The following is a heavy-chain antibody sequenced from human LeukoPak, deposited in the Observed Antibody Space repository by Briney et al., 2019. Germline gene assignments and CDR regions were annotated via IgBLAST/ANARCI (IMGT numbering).Heavy chain of an antibody. CDR2: IKQDGSEK. J-gene: IGHJ4*02. Sequence: GGSLRLSCAASGFIFNNYWMSWVRQAPGKGLEWVANIKQDGSEKYYVDSVKGRFTISRDNAKNSLYLQMNSLRAEDTAVYYCARGGSSWSDYYYFEYWGQGTLVTVSS. V-gene: IGHV3-7*01. D-gene: IGHD3-3*01. CDR3: ARGGSSWSDYYYFEY. CDR1: GFIFNNYW.